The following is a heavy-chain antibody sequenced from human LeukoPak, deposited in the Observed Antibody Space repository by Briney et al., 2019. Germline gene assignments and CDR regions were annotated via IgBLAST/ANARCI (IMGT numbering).Heavy chain of an antibody. Sequence: GASVTVSFKASGYTFTSYGISWVRQAPGQGLEWMGCISAYNGNTNYAQKLQGRVTMTTDTSTSTAYMELRSLRSDDTAVYYCASDGGVIGPFDYWGQGTLVTVSS. D-gene: IGHD3-16*02. V-gene: IGHV1-18*01. J-gene: IGHJ4*02. CDR2: ISAYNGNT. CDR3: ASDGGVIGPFDY. CDR1: GYTFTSYG.